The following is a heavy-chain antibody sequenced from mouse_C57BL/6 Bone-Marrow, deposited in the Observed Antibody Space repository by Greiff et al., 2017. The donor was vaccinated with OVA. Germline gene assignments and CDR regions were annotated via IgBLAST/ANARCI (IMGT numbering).Heavy chain of an antibody. D-gene: IGHD1-1*01. Sequence: VQLQQSGAELARPGASVKLSCKASGYTFTSYGISWVKQRTGQGLEWIGEIHPRSGNTYYNEKFKGKATLTADKSSSTAYMELRSLTSEDSAVYFGARTAILQRVYYFDYWGQGTTLTVSS. CDR2: IHPRSGNT. CDR1: GYTFTSYG. V-gene: IGHV1-81*01. CDR3: ARTAILQRVYYFDY. J-gene: IGHJ2*01.